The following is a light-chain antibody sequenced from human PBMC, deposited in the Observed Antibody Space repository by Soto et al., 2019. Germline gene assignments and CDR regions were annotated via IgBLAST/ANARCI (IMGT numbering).Light chain of an antibody. CDR2: TDD. J-gene: IGLJ2*01. Sequence: QSVLTQPASASGTPGQTVTISCSGSSSNIGSNTVTWYQQLPATAPNLLISTDDQRPSGVPDRFSGSKSGSSASLAISGLQSQDEADYYCASWDDSLKGVVFGGGTKLTVL. CDR1: SSNIGSNT. V-gene: IGLV1-44*01. CDR3: ASWDDSLKGVV.